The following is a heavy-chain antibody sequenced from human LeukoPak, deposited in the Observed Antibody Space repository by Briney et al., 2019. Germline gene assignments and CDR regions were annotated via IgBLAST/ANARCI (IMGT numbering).Heavy chain of an antibody. CDR3: ARGPMVRGVKGWFDP. D-gene: IGHD3-10*01. CDR1: GYTFTSYG. V-gene: IGHV1-18*01. CDR2: ISAYNGNT. J-gene: IGHJ5*02. Sequence: GASVKVSCKASGYTFTSYGISWVRQAPGQGLEWMGWISAYNGNTNYAQKLQGRVTMTTDTSTSTAYMELRSLRSDDTAVYYCARGPMVRGVKGWFDPWGQGTLVTVSS.